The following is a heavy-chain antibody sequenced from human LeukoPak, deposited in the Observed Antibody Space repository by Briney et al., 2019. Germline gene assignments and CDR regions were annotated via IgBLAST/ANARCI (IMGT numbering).Heavy chain of an antibody. V-gene: IGHV1-8*02. CDR2: MNTNSGHT. CDR3: ARNFQGLGY. CDR1: GYTFTSYG. J-gene: IGHJ4*02. Sequence: ASVKVSCKASGYTFTSYGISWVRQATGQGLEWMGWMNTNSGHTAYAQKFQGRVTMTAITSISTAYLELSSLGSEDTGVYYCARNFQGLGYWGQGTLVTVSS. D-gene: IGHD2-21*01.